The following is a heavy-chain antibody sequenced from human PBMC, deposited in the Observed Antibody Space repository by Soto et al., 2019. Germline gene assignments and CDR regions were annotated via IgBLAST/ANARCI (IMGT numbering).Heavy chain of an antibody. CDR1: GYSFTSYA. CDR2: MHAGNGNT. D-gene: IGHD2-2*02. CDR3: VVVPAAIN. Sequence: QVQLVQSGAEVKKPGASVKVSCKASGYSFTSYAMHWVRQAPGQRLEWMGWMHAGNGNTKYSQTFQGRVTITRDTSATTAYLELSSLRSEDTAVSYCVVVPAAINWGQGTLVTVSS. V-gene: IGHV1-3*01. J-gene: IGHJ4*02.